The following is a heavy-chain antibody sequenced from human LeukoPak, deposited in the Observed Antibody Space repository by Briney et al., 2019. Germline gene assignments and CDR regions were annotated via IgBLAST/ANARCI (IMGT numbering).Heavy chain of an antibody. CDR1: GYTFTSYA. J-gene: IGHJ6*02. CDR3: ARAGGRDGYKNYYYYGMDV. Sequence: ASVKVSCKASGYTFTSYAMNWVRQAPGQGLEWMGWINTNTGNPTYARGFTGRFVFSLDTSVSTAYLQISSLKAEDTAVYYCARAGGRDGYKNYYYYGMDVWGQGTTVTVSS. CDR2: INTNTGNP. D-gene: IGHD5-24*01. V-gene: IGHV7-4-1*02.